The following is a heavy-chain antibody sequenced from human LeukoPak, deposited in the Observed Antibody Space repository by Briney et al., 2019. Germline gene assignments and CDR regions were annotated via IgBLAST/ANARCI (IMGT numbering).Heavy chain of an antibody. Sequence: PGGSLRLSCAASGFTFSSYGMHWVRQAPGKGLEWVAVISYDGSNKYYADSVKGRFTISRDNSKNTLYLQMNSLRAEDTAVYYCAKDLGYCSSTSCSYYYYYYMDVWGKGTTVTVSS. J-gene: IGHJ6*03. CDR3: AKDLGYCSSTSCSYYYYYYMDV. D-gene: IGHD2-2*01. CDR1: GFTFSSYG. V-gene: IGHV3-30*18. CDR2: ISYDGSNK.